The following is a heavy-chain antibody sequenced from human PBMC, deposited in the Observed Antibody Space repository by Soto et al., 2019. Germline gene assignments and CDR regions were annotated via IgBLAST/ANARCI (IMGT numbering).Heavy chain of an antibody. CDR3: ARSSAFTSSGDS. J-gene: IGHJ4*02. Sequence: QVQLQESGPGLVKPSETLSLSCTVSGGSISTYYWNWIRQPPGKGLEWIGYVFYSGSGNSNPSLTSRVAISVDSSKNQFSLQLRSVTAADTAVYYFARSSAFTSSGDSWGQGALVTVSS. CDR2: VFYSGSG. CDR1: GGSISTYY. D-gene: IGHD6-25*01. V-gene: IGHV4-59*08.